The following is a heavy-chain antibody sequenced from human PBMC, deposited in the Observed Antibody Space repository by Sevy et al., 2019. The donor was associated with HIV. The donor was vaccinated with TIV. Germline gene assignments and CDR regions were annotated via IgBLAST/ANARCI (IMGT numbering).Heavy chain of an antibody. CDR1: GGSIRSGRYY. CDR3: ARELSDYGMDV. Sequence: SETLSLTCNVSGGSIRSGRYYWSWIRQPAGKGRGWIGRIYIRGTANYNPSLKSRITMSVDTSKNQFALKLSSVTATDTAVYYCARELSDYGMDVWGQGTTVTVSS. J-gene: IGHJ6*02. V-gene: IGHV4-61*02. CDR2: IYIRGTA.